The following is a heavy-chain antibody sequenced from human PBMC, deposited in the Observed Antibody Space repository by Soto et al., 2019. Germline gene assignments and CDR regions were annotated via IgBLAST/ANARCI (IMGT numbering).Heavy chain of an antibody. J-gene: IGHJ4*02. D-gene: IGHD6-13*01. CDR2: IWYDGSNK. CDR3: AREKSIAAAGTIDY. CDR1: GFTFSSYG. Sequence: GGSLRLSCAASGFTFSSYGMHWVRQAPGKGLEWVAVIWYDGSNKYYADSVKGRFTISRDNSKNTLYLQMNSLRAEDTAVYYCAREKSIAAAGTIDYWGQGTPVTVSS. V-gene: IGHV3-33*01.